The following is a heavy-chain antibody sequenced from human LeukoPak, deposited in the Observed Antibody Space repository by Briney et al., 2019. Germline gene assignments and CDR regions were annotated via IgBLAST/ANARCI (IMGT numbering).Heavy chain of an antibody. CDR2: IYYSGST. V-gene: IGHV4-39*07. CDR1: GESIRSSYY. Sequence: SETLSLTCTVSGESIRSSYYWGWIRQPPGKGLEWIGSIYYSGSTYYNPSLKSRVTISVDTSKNQFSLKLSSVTAADTAVYYCARDDYDILTGSFDYWGQGTLVTVSS. J-gene: IGHJ4*02. D-gene: IGHD3-9*01. CDR3: ARDDYDILTGSFDY.